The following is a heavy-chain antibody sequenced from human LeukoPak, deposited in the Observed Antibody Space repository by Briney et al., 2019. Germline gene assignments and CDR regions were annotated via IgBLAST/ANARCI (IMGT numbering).Heavy chain of an antibody. CDR2: ISGSGHTT. Sequence: GGSLRLSCAASGFTFSSYALSWVRQAPGKGLEWVSTISGSGHTTYYADSVKGRFTIPRDNSKNTLYLQMSSLRAEDTAVYSCAKDWSPRWLVLRDDTEYFHHWGQGTLVTVSS. V-gene: IGHV3-23*01. CDR1: GFTFSSYA. CDR3: AKDWSPRWLVLRDDTEYFHH. J-gene: IGHJ1*01. D-gene: IGHD6-19*01.